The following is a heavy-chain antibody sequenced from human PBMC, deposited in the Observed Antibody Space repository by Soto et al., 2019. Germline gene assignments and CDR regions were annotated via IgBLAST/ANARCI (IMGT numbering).Heavy chain of an antibody. CDR2: IYSGGST. CDR3: AREGGSRWPLDAFDI. J-gene: IGHJ3*02. V-gene: IGHV3-53*01. Sequence: GGSLRLSCAASGFTVSSNYMSLVRQSPGKGLEWVSFIYSGGSTYYADSVKGRFTISRDNSKNTLYLQMNSLRVEDTAVYYCAREGGSRWPLDAFDIWGHGTMVTVXS. CDR1: GFTVSSNY. D-gene: IGHD6-19*01.